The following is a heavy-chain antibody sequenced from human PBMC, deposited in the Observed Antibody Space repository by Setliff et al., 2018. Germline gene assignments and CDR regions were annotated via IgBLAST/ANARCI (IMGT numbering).Heavy chain of an antibody. Sequence: PSETLSLTCTVSGGSISSGDYYWSWIRQPPGKGLEWIGYIYSSGSTYYNPSLKSRVSISVDTSKNQFSLKLSSVTAADTAVYYCARDLGDYGSGSYSIPHYYYYYGMDVWAKGTTVTVSS. V-gene: IGHV4-30-4*08. CDR1: GGSISSGDYY. CDR2: IYSSGST. D-gene: IGHD3-10*01. J-gene: IGHJ6*04. CDR3: ARDLGDYGSGSYSIPHYYYYYGMDV.